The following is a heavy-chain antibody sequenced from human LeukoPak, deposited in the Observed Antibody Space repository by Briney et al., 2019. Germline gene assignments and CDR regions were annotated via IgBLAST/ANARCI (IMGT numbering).Heavy chain of an antibody. Sequence: GGSLRLSXAASGFTVSSNYMSSVRQAPGKGLEWLSVIYSGGSTYYADSVKGRFTISRDNSKNTLYLQMNSLRAEDTAVYYCARNLMVRGVIITAFDYWGQGTLVTVSS. V-gene: IGHV3-66*02. J-gene: IGHJ4*02. CDR2: IYSGGST. CDR1: GFTVSSNY. CDR3: ARNLMVRGVIITAFDY. D-gene: IGHD3-10*01.